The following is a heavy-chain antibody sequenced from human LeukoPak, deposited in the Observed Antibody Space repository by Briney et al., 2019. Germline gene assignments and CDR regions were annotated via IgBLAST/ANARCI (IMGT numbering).Heavy chain of an antibody. D-gene: IGHD3-10*01. V-gene: IGHV3-23*01. CDR3: AKSGSGSYYFDY. CDR1: GFTFSSYA. Sequence: PGGSLRLSCAASGFTFSSYAMSWVRQAPGKGLEWVSAISGSGGSTYYADSVKGRFTISRDNSKNTLYLQMNSPRAEDTAVYYCAKSGSGSYYFDYWGQGTLVTVSS. CDR2: ISGSGGST. J-gene: IGHJ4*02.